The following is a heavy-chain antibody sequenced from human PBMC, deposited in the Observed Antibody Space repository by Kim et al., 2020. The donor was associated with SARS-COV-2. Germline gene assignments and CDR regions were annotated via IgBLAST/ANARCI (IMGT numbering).Heavy chain of an antibody. Sequence: SETLSLTCAVYGGSFSGYYWSWIRQPPGKGLEWIGEINHSGSTNYNPSLKSRVTISVDTSKNQFSLKLSSVTAADTAVYYCARGRGTMVRGAVDYWGQGT. D-gene: IGHD3-10*01. J-gene: IGHJ4*02. V-gene: IGHV4-34*01. CDR1: GGSFSGYY. CDR2: INHSGST. CDR3: ARGRGTMVRGAVDY.